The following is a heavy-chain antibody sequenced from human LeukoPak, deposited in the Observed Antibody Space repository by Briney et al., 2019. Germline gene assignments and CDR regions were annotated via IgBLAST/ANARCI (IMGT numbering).Heavy chain of an antibody. CDR3: ARHTSFLYYYDSSGFDY. J-gene: IGHJ4*02. Sequence: PSETLSLTCTVSGGSISSYYWSWIRQPAGKGLEWIGRIYTSGSTNYNPSLKSRVTMSVDTSKNQFSLKLSSVTAADTAVYYCARHTSFLYYYDSSGFDYWGQGTLVTVSS. CDR1: GGSISSYY. V-gene: IGHV4-4*07. CDR2: IYTSGST. D-gene: IGHD3-22*01.